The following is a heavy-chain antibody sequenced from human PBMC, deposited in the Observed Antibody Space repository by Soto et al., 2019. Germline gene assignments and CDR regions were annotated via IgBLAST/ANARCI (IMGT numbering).Heavy chain of an antibody. J-gene: IGHJ6*02. Sequence: SETLSLTCTVSGGSITSGGYSWSWIRQLPGQGLEWIGYIYQGGSAYYNPSLKTRVTISLDRSKNQFSLNLTSVTAADTAVYYCARSFYGVDLWGQGAPVTVYS. CDR3: ARSFYGVDL. CDR1: GGSITSGGYS. CDR2: IYQGGSA. V-gene: IGHV4-30-2*06.